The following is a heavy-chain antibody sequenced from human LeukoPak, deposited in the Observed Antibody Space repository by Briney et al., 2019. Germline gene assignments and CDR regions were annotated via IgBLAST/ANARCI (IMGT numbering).Heavy chain of an antibody. V-gene: IGHV1-18*01. D-gene: IGHD3-22*01. CDR1: GYTFTRHG. Sequence: ASAKVSCKASGYTFTRHGISWVRQAPGQGLEWMGWISAYNGDTKYAQNFQGRVTITTDTSTATAYMELRSLRSDDTAVYYCARDPSNTSGNYPYFDYWGQGTLVTVSS. J-gene: IGHJ4*02. CDR3: ARDPSNTSGNYPYFDY. CDR2: ISAYNGDT.